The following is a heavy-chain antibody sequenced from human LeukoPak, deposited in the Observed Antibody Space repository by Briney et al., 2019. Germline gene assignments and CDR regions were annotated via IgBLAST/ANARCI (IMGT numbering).Heavy chain of an antibody. V-gene: IGHV3-7*01. CDR2: IKQDGSEK. J-gene: IGHJ4*02. D-gene: IGHD3-3*01. Sequence: GSLRLSCAASGFTFSSYWMRWVRQAPGKGLEWVANIKQDGSEKYYVDSVKGRFTISRDNAKNSLYLQMNSLRAEGTAVYYCARQNYDFWSGYIVYWGQGTLITVSS. CDR3: ARQNYDFWSGYIVY. CDR1: GFTFSSYW.